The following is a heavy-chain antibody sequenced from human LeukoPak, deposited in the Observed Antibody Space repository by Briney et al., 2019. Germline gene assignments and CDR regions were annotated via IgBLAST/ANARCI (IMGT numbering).Heavy chain of an antibody. CDR3: ARVDPRGWFDP. V-gene: IGHV4-31*03. J-gene: IGHJ5*02. CDR2: IYYSGST. Sequence: SQTLSLTCTVSGGSISSGGYYWRWIRQHPGKGLEWIGYIYYSGSTYYNPSLKSRMTISVDTSKNQFSLRLSSVTAADPAVYYCARVDPRGWFDPWGQGTLVTVSS. CDR1: GGSISSGGYY. D-gene: IGHD3-16*01.